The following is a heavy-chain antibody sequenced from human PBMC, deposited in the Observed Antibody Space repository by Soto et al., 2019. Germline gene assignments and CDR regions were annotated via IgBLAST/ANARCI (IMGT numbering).Heavy chain of an antibody. J-gene: IGHJ4*02. D-gene: IGHD6-13*01. CDR3: ARAADSSSWQSDY. Sequence: SETLSLTCTVSGVSISSGGYYWSWIRQHPGKGLEWIGYIYYSGSTYYNPSLKSRVTISVDTSKNQFSLKLSSVTAADTAVYYCARAADSSSWQSDYWGQGTLVTVSS. CDR2: IYYSGST. CDR1: GVSISSGGYY. V-gene: IGHV4-31*03.